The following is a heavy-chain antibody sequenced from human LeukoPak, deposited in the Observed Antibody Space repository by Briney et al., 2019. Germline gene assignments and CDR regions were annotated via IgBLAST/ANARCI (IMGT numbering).Heavy chain of an antibody. CDR1: GGSFSGYY. CDR3: ARDLGGGYSGYDYRRYYFDY. J-gene: IGHJ4*02. CDR2: INHSGST. Sequence: PSETLSLTCAVYGGSFSGYYWSWIRQPPGKGLEWIGEINHSGSTNYNPSPKSRVTISVDTSKNQFSLKLSSVTAADTAVYYCARDLGGGYSGYDYRRYYFDYWGQGSLVTVSS. V-gene: IGHV4-34*01. D-gene: IGHD5-12*01.